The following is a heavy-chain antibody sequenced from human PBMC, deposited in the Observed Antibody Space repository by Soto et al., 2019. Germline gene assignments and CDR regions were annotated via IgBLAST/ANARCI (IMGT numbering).Heavy chain of an antibody. J-gene: IGHJ4*02. CDR2: ISYSGST. CDR1: GGSISSGGYY. V-gene: IGHV4-61*08. CDR3: ARSTIFPDS. D-gene: IGHD2-8*01. Sequence: SETLSLTCTVSGGSISSGGYYWSWIRQHPGKGLEWIGYISYSGSTNYDPSLKSRVSISIDTSSDQFSLKLNSVTAADTAVYYCARSTIFPDSWGQGTLVTVSS.